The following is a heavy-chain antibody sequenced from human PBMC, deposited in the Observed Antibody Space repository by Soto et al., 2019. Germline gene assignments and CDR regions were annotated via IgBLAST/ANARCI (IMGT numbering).Heavy chain of an antibody. CDR2: VNPNSGNT. Sequence: ASVNVSCKASGYTFASYDINWVRQATGQGLEWMGWVNPNSGNTGYAQKFQGRVTMTRNTSISTAYMELSSLRSEDTAVYYCARGYYDILTGYSYNWFDPWGQGTLVPVSS. CDR1: GYTFASYD. CDR3: ARGYYDILTGYSYNWFDP. V-gene: IGHV1-8*01. J-gene: IGHJ5*02. D-gene: IGHD3-9*01.